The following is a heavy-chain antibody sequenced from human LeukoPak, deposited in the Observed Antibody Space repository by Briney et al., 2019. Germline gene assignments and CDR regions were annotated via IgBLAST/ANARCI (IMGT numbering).Heavy chain of an antibody. Sequence: GGSLRLSCAASGFTFSSYAMSWVRQAPGKGLEWVSAISGSGGSTYYADSVKGRFTISRDNSKNTLYLQMNSLRAGDTAVYYCAKDKGIDFWSGYYLFDYWGQGTLVTVSS. CDR3: AKDKGIDFWSGYYLFDY. V-gene: IGHV3-23*01. CDR2: ISGSGGST. CDR1: GFTFSSYA. J-gene: IGHJ4*02. D-gene: IGHD3-3*01.